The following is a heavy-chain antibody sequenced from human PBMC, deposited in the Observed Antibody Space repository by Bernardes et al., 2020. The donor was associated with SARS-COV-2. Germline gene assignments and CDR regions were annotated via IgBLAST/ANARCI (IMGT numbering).Heavy chain of an antibody. CDR2: VFHSGNG. J-gene: IGHJ4*02. Sequence: SETLSLTCNVSGSPMYNYYWTWIRQPPGKGLEWIGNVFHSGNGNNNPSLKSRVSVSLDTAKKQFSLRLTAVTTADTAVYFCARAVIVSGLMSDYFDYWGQGIQVTVSS. D-gene: IGHD3-16*01. CDR1: GSPMYNYY. CDR3: ARAVIVSGLMSDYFDY. V-gene: IGHV4-59*01.